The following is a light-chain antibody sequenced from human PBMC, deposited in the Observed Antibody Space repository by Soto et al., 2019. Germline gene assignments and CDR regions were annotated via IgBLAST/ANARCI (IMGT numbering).Light chain of an antibody. CDR3: SSYAGSDNFV. CDR2: EVN. V-gene: IGLV2-8*01. J-gene: IGLJ1*01. Sequence: QSALTQPPSASGAPGQSVTISCTGTSNDVGYYDYVSWYQQYPGKAPKLMIYEVNKRPPGVPDRFSGSKSGNTAFLTVSGIRAEDEAEYHCSSYAGSDNFVVGTGTKVTVL. CDR1: SNDVGYYDY.